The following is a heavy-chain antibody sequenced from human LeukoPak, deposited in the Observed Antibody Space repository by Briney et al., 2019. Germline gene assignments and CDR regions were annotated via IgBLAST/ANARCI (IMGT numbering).Heavy chain of an antibody. J-gene: IGHJ4*02. D-gene: IGHD2-21*02. CDR2: ISSDGSDT. Sequence: PGGSLRLSCAASGFSFSNYWMHWVRQAPGKGLVWVSRISSDGSDTIYADSVKGRFTMSRDNAKNSLFLQMYGLRVEDTAVYYCARDKVTGDSQSDYWGQGTLFNVSS. CDR1: GFSFSNYW. V-gene: IGHV3-74*01. CDR3: ARDKVTGDSQSDY.